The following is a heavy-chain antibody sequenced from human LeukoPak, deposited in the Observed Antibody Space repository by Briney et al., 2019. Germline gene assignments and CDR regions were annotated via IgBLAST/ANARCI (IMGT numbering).Heavy chain of an antibody. D-gene: IGHD2-15*01. CDR1: GYTFTSYG. CDR3: ARDGYCSGGSCYFFSPY. V-gene: IGHV1-18*01. J-gene: IGHJ4*02. Sequence: ASVKVSCKASGYTFTSYGISWVRQAPGQGLEWMGWISAYNGNTNYAQKLQGRVTMTTDTSTSTDYMELRSLRSDDTAVYYCARDGYCSGGSCYFFSPYWGQGTLVTVSS. CDR2: ISAYNGNT.